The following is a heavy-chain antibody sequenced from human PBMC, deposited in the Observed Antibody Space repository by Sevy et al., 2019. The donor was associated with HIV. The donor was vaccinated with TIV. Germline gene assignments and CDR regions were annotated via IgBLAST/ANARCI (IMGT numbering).Heavy chain of an antibody. J-gene: IGHJ4*02. CDR1: GFTFSSYG. CDR2: IWYDGSNK. V-gene: IGHV3-33*01. CDR3: ARDHGIYDFWSGYFDY. Sequence: GGSLRLSCAASGFTFSSYGMHWVRQAPGKGLEWVAVIWYDGSNKYYADSVKGRFTISRDNSKNMLYLQMNSLRAEDTAVYYCARDHGIYDFWSGYFDYWGQGTLVTVSS. D-gene: IGHD3-3*01.